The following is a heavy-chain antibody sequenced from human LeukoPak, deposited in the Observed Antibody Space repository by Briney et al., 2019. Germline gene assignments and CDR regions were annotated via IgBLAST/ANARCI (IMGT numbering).Heavy chain of an antibody. J-gene: IGHJ6*02. CDR3: ARRNAMDV. CDR1: GYRFSPYW. CDR2: INRDGSER. Sequence: GGSLRLSCAASGYRFSPYWMSWVRQAPGKGLEWVANINRDGSERYYVDSVKGRFTISRDDAKSSLYLQMNSLRAEDTAVYYCARRNAMDVWGQGTTVIVFS. V-gene: IGHV3-7*03.